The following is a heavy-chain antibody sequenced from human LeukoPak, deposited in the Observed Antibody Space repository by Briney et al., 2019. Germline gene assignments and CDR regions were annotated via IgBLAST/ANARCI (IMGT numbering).Heavy chain of an antibody. J-gene: IGHJ4*02. CDR3: ARAAHQQAALDF. D-gene: IGHD2-2*01. CDR1: GFSYSDFY. Sequence: PGGSLRLYCAASGFSYSDFYMNWVRQAPGKGLEWVSYISSTRGYTNYADSVKGRFTISRDNAKNSLYLQMDSLRVEDTAVYYCARAAHQQAALDFWGQGALVTVSS. CDR2: ISSTRGYT. V-gene: IGHV3-11*06.